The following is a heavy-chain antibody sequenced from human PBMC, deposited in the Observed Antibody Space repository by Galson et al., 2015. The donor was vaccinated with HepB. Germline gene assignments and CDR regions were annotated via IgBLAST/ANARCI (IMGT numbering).Heavy chain of an antibody. D-gene: IGHD3-10*01. CDR1: GYTFSAFW. CDR2: IDPSDSYT. V-gene: IGHV5-10-1*01. CDR3: SSRHSYFRSGTWYNVSDY. J-gene: IGHJ4*02. Sequence: QSGAAVKKPGESLRISCKASGYTFSAFWITWVRQIPGKGLEWVGRIDPSDSYTDYSPSLRGHVSISADKSITTAYLQWNGLKASATALYYCSSRHSYFRSGTWYNVSDYWGQGTLVTVSS.